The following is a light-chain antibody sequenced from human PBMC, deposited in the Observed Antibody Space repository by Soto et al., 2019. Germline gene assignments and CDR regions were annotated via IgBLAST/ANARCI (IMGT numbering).Light chain of an antibody. V-gene: IGKV3-20*01. CDR2: GAS. J-gene: IGKJ1*01. CDR3: QHYAGSQWT. Sequence: EIVLTQSPGTLSLSPGERATLSCRASQSVYSNYLAWYQRKPGQAPRLLIYGASIRATGIPDRFSGSGSGTDVTLTISRLEPEDFVVYYCQHYAGSQWTFGQGTKVEVK. CDR1: QSVYSNY.